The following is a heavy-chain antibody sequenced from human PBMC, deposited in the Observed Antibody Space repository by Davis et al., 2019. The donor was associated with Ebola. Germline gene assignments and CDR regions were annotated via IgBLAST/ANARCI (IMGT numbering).Heavy chain of an antibody. CDR1: GGSISSSSYY. CDR2: MYHNGDT. V-gene: IGHV4-39*01. CDR3: ARGDGVSTLNYYYYGMDV. Sequence: SETLSLTCTVSGGSISSSSYYWGWIRQPPGKGLEWIGSMYHNGDTFHNPSLKSRVTISGDRSNNQFSLKLASVTAADTAVYYCARGDGVSTLNYYYYGMDVWGKGTTVTVSS. D-gene: IGHD5-24*01. J-gene: IGHJ6*04.